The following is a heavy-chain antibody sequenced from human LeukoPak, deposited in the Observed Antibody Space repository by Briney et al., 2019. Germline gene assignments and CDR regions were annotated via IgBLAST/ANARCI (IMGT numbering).Heavy chain of an antibody. V-gene: IGHV3-30-3*01. J-gene: IGHJ4*02. CDR1: GFTFSSYA. CDR3: ARWDGYSSSPDY. D-gene: IGHD6-13*01. CDR2: ISYDGSNK. Sequence: PGRSLRLSCAASGFTFSSYAMHWVRQAPGKGLEWVAVISYDGSNKYYADSVKGRFTISRDNSKNTLYLQMNSLRAEDTAVYYCARWDGYSSSPDYWGQGTLVTVSS.